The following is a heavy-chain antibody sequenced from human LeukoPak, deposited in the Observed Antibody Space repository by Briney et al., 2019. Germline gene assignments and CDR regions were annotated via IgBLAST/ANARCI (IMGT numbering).Heavy chain of an antibody. CDR1: GFTFSSYA. J-gene: IGHJ4*02. V-gene: IGHV3-30-3*01. CDR3: ARVHSSGWYYFDY. D-gene: IGHD6-19*01. CDR2: ISYDGSNK. Sequence: GGSLRLSCAASGFTFSSYAMHWVRQAPGKGLEWVAVISYDGSNKYYADSVKGRFTISRDNSKNTLYLQMNSLRAEDTAVYYCARVHSSGWYYFDYWGQGTLVTVSS.